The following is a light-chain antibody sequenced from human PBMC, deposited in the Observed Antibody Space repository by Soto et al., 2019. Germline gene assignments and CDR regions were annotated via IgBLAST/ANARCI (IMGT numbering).Light chain of an antibody. J-gene: IGKJ1*01. CDR1: QSVSSN. CDR2: GAS. V-gene: IGKV3-15*01. CDR3: QQRSNWPRT. Sequence: EIVMTQSPATLSVSLGERAPLSCRASQSVSSNLAWYQQKPGQAPRLLVYGASTRATGIPARFSGSGSGTDFTLTISSLEPEDFAVYYCQQRSNWPRTFGQGTKVDIK.